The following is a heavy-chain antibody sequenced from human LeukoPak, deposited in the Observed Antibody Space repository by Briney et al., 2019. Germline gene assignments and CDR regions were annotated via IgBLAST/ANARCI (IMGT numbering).Heavy chain of an antibody. CDR1: GYSFTSYW. CDR3: ARTYDSSGYYLGNFDY. Sequence: GESLQISCKGSGYSFTSYWIGWVRQMPGKGLGWMGIIYPGDSDTRYSPSFQGQVTISADKSISTAYLQWSSLKASDTAMYYCARTYDSSGYYLGNFDYWGQGTLVTVSS. V-gene: IGHV5-51*01. D-gene: IGHD3-22*01. CDR2: IYPGDSDT. J-gene: IGHJ4*02.